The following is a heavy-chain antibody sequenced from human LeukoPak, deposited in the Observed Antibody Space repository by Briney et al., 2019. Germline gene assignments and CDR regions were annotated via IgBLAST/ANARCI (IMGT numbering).Heavy chain of an antibody. Sequence: GGSLRLSCAASGFTFSSYSMNWVRQAPGKGLEWVSSISSSSSYIYYADSVKGRFTISRDNSKNSLYLQMNSLRAEDTAVYYCARERGYSYGSRSDGMDVWGQGPTVTVSS. CDR2: ISSSSSYI. CDR1: GFTFSSYS. J-gene: IGHJ6*02. D-gene: IGHD5-18*01. V-gene: IGHV3-21*01. CDR3: ARERGYSYGSRSDGMDV.